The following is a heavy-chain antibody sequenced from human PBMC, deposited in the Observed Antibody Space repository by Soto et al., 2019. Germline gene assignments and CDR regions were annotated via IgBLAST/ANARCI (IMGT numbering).Heavy chain of an antibody. J-gene: IGHJ4*02. CDR2: VSYDAANK. CDR3: ASGTSFDH. CDR1: GFTFSNYG. Sequence: QVQLVESGGDVVQPGSSLRLACAASGFTFSNYGMHWVRQAPGKGLEWVAYVSYDAANKYYADSVRGRFTISRDNSENTLHLQMDSLSGAESARYFCASGTSFDHWGQGTPVSVSS. V-gene: IGHV3-30*03.